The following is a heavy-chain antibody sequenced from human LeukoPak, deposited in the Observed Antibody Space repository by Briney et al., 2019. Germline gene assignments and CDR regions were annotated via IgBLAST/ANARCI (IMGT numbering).Heavy chain of an antibody. D-gene: IGHD6-13*01. CDR1: GFTFSNHQ. CDR2: IKQDGGEK. V-gene: IGHV3-7*05. CDR3: ARDIGSAARGR. Sequence: GGSLRLSCVGSGFTFSNHQMNWVRRAPGKGLEWVAKIKQDGGEKHYVDSVRGRFTISRDNAKNSLYLHMSSLTAEDTAVYYCARDIGSAARGRWGQGTLVTVSS. J-gene: IGHJ4*02.